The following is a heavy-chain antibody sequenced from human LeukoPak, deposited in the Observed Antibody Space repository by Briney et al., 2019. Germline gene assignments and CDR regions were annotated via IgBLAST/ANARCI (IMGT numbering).Heavy chain of an antibody. CDR3: AREGGSLDY. V-gene: IGHV4-61*02. CDR2: IYSSGST. CDR1: GGSISSGSYY. J-gene: IGHJ4*02. D-gene: IGHD2-15*01. Sequence: PSQTLSLTCTVSGGSISSGSYYWSWIRQPAGKGLEWIGRIYSSGSTNYNPSLKSRVTISVDTSKNHFSLKLSSVTPADTAIYYCAREGGSLDYWGQGTLVTVPS.